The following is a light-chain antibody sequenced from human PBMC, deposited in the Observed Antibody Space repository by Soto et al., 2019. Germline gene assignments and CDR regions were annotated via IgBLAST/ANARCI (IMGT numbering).Light chain of an antibody. CDR1: QSINST. V-gene: IGKV3-15*01. CDR2: GAS. CDR3: QQGHNWPLT. J-gene: IGKJ2*01. Sequence: EIVMTQSPATLSLSPGERAALSCRASQSINSTLAWYQQKPGQHPRLLLYGASTRATGVPARFTGSEPGSAFTLTISGLQSEDFAVYYGQQGHNWPLTFGQRTRLE.